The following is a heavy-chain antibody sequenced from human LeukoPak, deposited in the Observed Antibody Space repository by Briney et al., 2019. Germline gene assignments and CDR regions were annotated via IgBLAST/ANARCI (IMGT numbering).Heavy chain of an antibody. CDR2: INQSRGT. V-gene: IGHV4-34*01. D-gene: IGHD5-18*01. J-gene: IGHJ4*02. CDR3: ARSLYSYHYFDY. CDR1: GGSFSGFF. Sequence: PSETLSLTCAVQGGSFSGFFWTWMRQPPGKGPEWIGEINQSRGTNYNPSLKSRATISKDPSKNQFSLKLNSVTAADTAVYYCARSLYSYHYFDYWGRGALVTVSS.